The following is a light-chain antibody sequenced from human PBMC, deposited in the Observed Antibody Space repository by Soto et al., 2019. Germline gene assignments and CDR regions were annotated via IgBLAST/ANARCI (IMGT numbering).Light chain of an antibody. V-gene: IGKV3-15*01. CDR1: QTVNNN. CDR2: GAS. J-gene: IGKJ4*01. Sequence: ERVRTQSPATLSVSPGERATLSCRASQTVNNNLAWYQQKPGQAPRLLIYGASARATGIPARFSGSGSGTEFTLTISSLQSEDFAVYYCQQYNNWPLTFGGGTKVEIK. CDR3: QQYNNWPLT.